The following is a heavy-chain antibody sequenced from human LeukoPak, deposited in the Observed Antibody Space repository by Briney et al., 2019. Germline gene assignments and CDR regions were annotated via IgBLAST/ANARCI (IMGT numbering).Heavy chain of an antibody. CDR2: ISGSGGST. CDR1: GFTFSSYA. CDR3: ARDGVISGWYYYGMDV. V-gene: IGHV3-23*01. D-gene: IGHD6-19*01. J-gene: IGHJ6*02. Sequence: GGSLRLSCAASGFTFSSYAMSWVRQAPGKGPEWVSAISGSGGSTYYADSVKGRFTISRDNSKNTLYLQMNSLRAEDTAVYYCARDGVISGWYYYGMDVWGQGTTVTVSS.